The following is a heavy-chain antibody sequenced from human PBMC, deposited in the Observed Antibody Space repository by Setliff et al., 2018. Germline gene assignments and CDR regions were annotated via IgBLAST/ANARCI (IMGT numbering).Heavy chain of an antibody. CDR3: AKDVWSLHTELEVDP. CDR2: ISGSGGST. D-gene: IGHD1-1*01. Sequence: PGGSLRLSCAASGFTFSSYAMSWVRQAPGKGLEWVSAISGSGGSTYYADSVKGRFTISRDNSKNTLYLQMNSLRAEDTAVYYCAKDVWSLHTELEVDPWGQGTLVTVSS. J-gene: IGHJ5*02. CDR1: GFTFSSYA. V-gene: IGHV3-23*01.